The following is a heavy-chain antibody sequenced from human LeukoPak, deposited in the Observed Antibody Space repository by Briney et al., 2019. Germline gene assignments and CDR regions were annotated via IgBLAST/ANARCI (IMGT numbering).Heavy chain of an antibody. D-gene: IGHD2-2*01. J-gene: IGHJ4*02. CDR2: INSDGSWT. CDR1: GNYW. V-gene: IGHV3-74*01. CDR3: VSFYETY. Sequence: KPGGSLRLSRAASGNYWMHWVRQAPGKGLVWVSHINSDGSWTSYADSVKGRFTISKDNAKNTVYLQMNNLRAEDTAVYYCVSFYETYWGRGTLVTVSS.